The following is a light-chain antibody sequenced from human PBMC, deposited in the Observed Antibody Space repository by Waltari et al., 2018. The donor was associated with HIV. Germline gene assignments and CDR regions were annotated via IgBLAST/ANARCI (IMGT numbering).Light chain of an antibody. V-gene: IGLV1-44*01. CDR3: STWDERLKGVV. CDR2: ADA. Sequence: QSVLTQPPSASGAPGQRVTISCSGSTPNIGSSNVNWYQQFSRAAPKLLIYADARRPSGVPDRFSGTKSGSSASLVISVLQSEDDADYYCSTWDERLKGVVFGGGTRLTVV. J-gene: IGLJ2*01. CDR1: TPNIGSSN.